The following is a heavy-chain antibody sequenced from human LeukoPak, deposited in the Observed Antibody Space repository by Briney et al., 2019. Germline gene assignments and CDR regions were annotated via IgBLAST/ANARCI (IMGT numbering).Heavy chain of an antibody. Sequence: PSETLSLTCTVSGGSISSYYWSWIRQPPGKGLEWIGYIYYSGSTNYNPSLKSRVTISVDTSKNQFSLKLSSVTAADTAVYYCAREGDDYGGNLHAFDIWGQGTMVTVSS. J-gene: IGHJ3*02. CDR1: GGSISSYY. D-gene: IGHD4-23*01. CDR2: IYYSGST. V-gene: IGHV4-59*01. CDR3: AREGDDYGGNLHAFDI.